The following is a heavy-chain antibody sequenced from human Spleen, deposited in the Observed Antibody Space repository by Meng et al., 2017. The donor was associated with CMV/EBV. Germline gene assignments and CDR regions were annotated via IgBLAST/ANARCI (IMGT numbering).Heavy chain of an antibody. V-gene: IGHV1-2*02. D-gene: IGHD2-15*01. Sequence: ASVKVSCKPSGYTFSVSYIHWVRQAPGQGLEWMGWINPNSGGTDYARNFKGRVAMTRDTSISTVYMELSRLKSDDTAFYYCARGSEDFVVEPPTVWSDFWGQGTMVTVSS. J-gene: IGHJ4*02. CDR3: ARGSEDFVVEPPTVWSDF. CDR1: GYTFSVSY. CDR2: INPNSGGT.